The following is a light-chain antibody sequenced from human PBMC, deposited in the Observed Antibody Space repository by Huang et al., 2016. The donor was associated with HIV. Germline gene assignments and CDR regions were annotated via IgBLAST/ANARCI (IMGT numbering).Light chain of an antibody. CDR1: QAINSH. Sequence: IQLTQSPSSLSASVGDRVTITCRASQAINSHLAWYQQKPGKAPKLLIYAASTLESVVPSRFICSGSGADFTLTINNLQPEDFATYYCLQLNNYPGTFGPGTNVDV. CDR3: LQLNNYPGT. V-gene: IGKV1-9*01. CDR2: AAS. J-gene: IGKJ3*01.